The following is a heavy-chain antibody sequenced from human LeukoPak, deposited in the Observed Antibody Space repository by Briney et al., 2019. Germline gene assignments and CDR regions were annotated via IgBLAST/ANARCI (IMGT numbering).Heavy chain of an antibody. V-gene: IGHV3-33*01. D-gene: IGHD3-10*01. Sequence: GGSLRFSCAASGFTFSSYGLHWVRQAPGKGLEWVAVIWYDGSNKYYADSVKGRFPISRDNSKNTLYLQMNSLRAEDTAVYYCARDPRGSVGYFDLWGRGTLVTVSS. J-gene: IGHJ2*01. CDR2: IWYDGSNK. CDR3: ARDPRGSVGYFDL. CDR1: GFTFSSYG.